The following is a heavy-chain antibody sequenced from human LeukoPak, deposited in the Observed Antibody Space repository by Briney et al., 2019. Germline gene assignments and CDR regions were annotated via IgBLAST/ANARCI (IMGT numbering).Heavy chain of an antibody. V-gene: IGHV3-48*01. Sequence: PGGSLRLSCAASGFTFNTYAMSWVRQAPGKGLEWVSYISSSGSTIYYADSVKGRFTISRDNSKNTLYLQMGSLRAEDMAVYYCARAPSRYYYDSSGYCDYWGQGTLVTVSS. D-gene: IGHD3-22*01. CDR3: ARAPSRYYYDSSGYCDY. J-gene: IGHJ4*02. CDR2: ISSSGSTI. CDR1: GFTFNTYA.